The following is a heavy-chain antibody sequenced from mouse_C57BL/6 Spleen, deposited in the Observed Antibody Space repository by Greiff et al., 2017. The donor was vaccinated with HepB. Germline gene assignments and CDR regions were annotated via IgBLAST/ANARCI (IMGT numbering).Heavy chain of an antibody. V-gene: IGHV5-17*01. CDR3: ARSGYTTVVPDY. Sequence: EVKLVESGGGLVKPGGSLKLSCAASGFTFSDYGMHWVRQAPEKGLEWVAYISSGSSTIYYADTVKGRFTISRDNAKNTLFLQMTSLRSEDTAMYYCARSGYTTVVPDYWGQGTTLTVSS. CDR1: GFTFSDYG. CDR2: ISSGSSTI. D-gene: IGHD1-1*01. J-gene: IGHJ2*01.